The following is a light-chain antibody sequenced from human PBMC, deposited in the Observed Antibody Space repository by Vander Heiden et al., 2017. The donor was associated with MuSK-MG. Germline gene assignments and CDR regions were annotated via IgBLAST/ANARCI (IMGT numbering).Light chain of an antibody. CDR1: QNMNTF. Sequence: DIQLTQSPSSLSASVGDRVTISCRASQNMNTFLNWFQQKPGKPPTLLIYGTSTLYSGVPSRFSGSGSGTDFTLTISSLQAEDFATYYCQKSSRTPLTFGGGTRVEIK. CDR2: GTS. CDR3: QKSSRTPLT. V-gene: IGKV1-39*01. J-gene: IGKJ4*01.